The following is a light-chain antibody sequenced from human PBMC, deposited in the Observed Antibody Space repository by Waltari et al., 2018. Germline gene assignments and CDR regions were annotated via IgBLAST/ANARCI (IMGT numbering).Light chain of an antibody. V-gene: IGLV2-11*01. CDR3: CSFAGSHTYVV. CDR2: DVS. CDR1: SSDVGGYNY. Sequence: QSALTQPRSVSGSPGQSVTISCTGTSSDVGGYNYVSWYQQHPGKAPKPRIYDVSKRPSGVPDRFSGSKSGNTASLTISGLQTEDEADYYCCSFAGSHTYVVFGGGTKLTVL. J-gene: IGLJ2*01.